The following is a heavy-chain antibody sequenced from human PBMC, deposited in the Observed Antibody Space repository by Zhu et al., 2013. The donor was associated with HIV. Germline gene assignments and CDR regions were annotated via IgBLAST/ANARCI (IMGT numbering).Heavy chain of an antibody. Sequence: QVQLVQSGSEVRKPGASVKVSCKASGYIFTSFGISWLRQAPGQGLEWLGWISVYSDDTNYAQKFQDRLTMTKDISANTVYMELTRLRSADTAMYYCARDRERGAPGVFDLWGRGTPVTVSS. V-gene: IGHV1-18*01. D-gene: IGHD3-3*01. CDR2: ISVYSDDT. CDR3: ARDRERGAPGVFDL. CDR1: GYIFTSFG. J-gene: IGHJ2*01.